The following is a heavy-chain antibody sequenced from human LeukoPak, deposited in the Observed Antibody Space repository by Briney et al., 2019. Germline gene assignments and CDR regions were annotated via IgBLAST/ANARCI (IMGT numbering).Heavy chain of an antibody. CDR2: ISSSGSTI. Sequence: GGSLRLSCAASGFTFSSYEMNWVRQAPGKGLEWVSYISSSGSTIYYADSVKGRFTISRDNAKNSLYLQMNSLRAEDTAVYYCARTAMVPPDAFDIWGQGTMVTVSS. D-gene: IGHD5-18*01. CDR1: GFTFSSYE. CDR3: ARTAMVPPDAFDI. J-gene: IGHJ3*02. V-gene: IGHV3-48*03.